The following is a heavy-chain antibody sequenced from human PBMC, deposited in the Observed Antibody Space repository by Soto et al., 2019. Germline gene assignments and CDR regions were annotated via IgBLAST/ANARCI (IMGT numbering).Heavy chain of an antibody. V-gene: IGHV5-51*01. Sequence: PWESLKISCKGSGYIFTDHCIGWVRQMPGKGLEWMGIIYPGDSDTRYSPSFQGQVTISADKSISTAYLQWSSLKASDTAMYYCARLAEVAATQDDAFDIWGQGTMVTVSS. J-gene: IGHJ3*02. CDR2: IYPGDSDT. D-gene: IGHD2-15*01. CDR3: ARLAEVAATQDDAFDI. CDR1: GYIFTDHC.